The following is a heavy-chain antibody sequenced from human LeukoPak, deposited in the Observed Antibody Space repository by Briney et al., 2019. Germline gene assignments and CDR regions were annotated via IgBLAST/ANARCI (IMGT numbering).Heavy chain of an antibody. CDR1: GFTFSSYG. CDR2: IWYDGSNK. Sequence: GGSLRLSCAASGFTFSSYGMHWVRPAPGKGLAWVAVIWYDGSNKYYADSVKGRFTISRDNSKNTLYMQMNSLRAEDTAVYYCARDPYNTILYRLAHWGQGTLVTVSS. V-gene: IGHV3-33*01. CDR3: ARDPYNTILYRLAH. D-gene: IGHD3-10*01. J-gene: IGHJ4*02.